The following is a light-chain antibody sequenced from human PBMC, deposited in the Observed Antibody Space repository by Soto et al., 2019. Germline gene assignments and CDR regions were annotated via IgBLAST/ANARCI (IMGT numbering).Light chain of an antibody. CDR3: QQTYTTPHT. J-gene: IGKJ4*01. CDR1: QNIHNY. V-gene: IGKV1-39*01. Sequence: DIRVTQSPPSLSASLGDRVTISCRTSQNIHNYLQWYQQKPGKAPNLLIFGATSLQSGVPSRFSGSGSGTDFTLTIINLQPEDFASYFCQQTYTTPHTFGGGTRVEIK. CDR2: GAT.